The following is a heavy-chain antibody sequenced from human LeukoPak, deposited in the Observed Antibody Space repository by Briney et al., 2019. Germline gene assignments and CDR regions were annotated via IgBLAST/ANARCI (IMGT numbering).Heavy chain of an antibody. J-gene: IGHJ4*02. CDR2: IDPSDSYT. D-gene: IGHD5-18*01. Sequence: GESLKISCKGSGYSFTSYWISWLRQIPGKGLEWMGRIDPSDSYTNYSPSFQGHVTISADKSISTAYLQWSSLKASDTAMYYCARSPILDTAMDAPLDYWGQGTLVTVSS. CDR1: GYSFTSYW. V-gene: IGHV5-10-1*01. CDR3: ARSPILDTAMDAPLDY.